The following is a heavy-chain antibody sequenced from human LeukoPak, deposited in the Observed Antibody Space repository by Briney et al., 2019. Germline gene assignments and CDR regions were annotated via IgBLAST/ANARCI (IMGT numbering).Heavy chain of an antibody. CDR1: GFTVSRNY. CDR3: ATSASSVRGSDY. J-gene: IGHJ4*02. CDR2: IYSDGRT. Sequence: GGSLRLSCAASGFTVSRNYMSWVRQAPGKGLEWVSVIYSDGRTYYADSVKGRFTIPRDNSKNTLSLQVNSLTAEDTAVYYCATSASSVRGSDYWGQGTLITVSS. D-gene: IGHD3-10*01. V-gene: IGHV3-53*01.